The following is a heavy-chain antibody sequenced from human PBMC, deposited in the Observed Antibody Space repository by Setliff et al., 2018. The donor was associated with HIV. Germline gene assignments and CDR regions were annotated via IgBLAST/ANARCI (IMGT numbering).Heavy chain of an antibody. CDR1: GFTFSNAW. D-gene: IGHD6-19*01. V-gene: IGHV3-15*01. CDR2: IKSKSDDGTT. J-gene: IGHJ4*02. CDR3: TTEVFRQWLVGDY. Sequence: LRLSCAASGFTFSNAWMSWVRQAPGKGLEWVGRIKSKSDDGTTDYAAPVKGRFTISRDDSKNTLYLQMKSLKTEDTAVYYCTTEVFRQWLVGDYWGQGTLVIVSS.